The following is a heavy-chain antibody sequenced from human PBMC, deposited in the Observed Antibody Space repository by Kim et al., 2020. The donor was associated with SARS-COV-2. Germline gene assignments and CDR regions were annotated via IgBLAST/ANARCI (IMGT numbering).Heavy chain of an antibody. CDR2: IIPIFGTA. V-gene: IGHV1-69*13. D-gene: IGHD6-13*01. Sequence: SVKVSCKASGGTFSSYAISWVRQAPGQGLEWMGGIIPIFGTANYAQKFQGRVTITADESTSTAYMELSSLRSEDTAVYYCARGRGSSSSWPNYYYYGMDVWGQGTTVTVSS. CDR1: GGTFSSYA. CDR3: ARGRGSSSSWPNYYYYGMDV. J-gene: IGHJ6*02.